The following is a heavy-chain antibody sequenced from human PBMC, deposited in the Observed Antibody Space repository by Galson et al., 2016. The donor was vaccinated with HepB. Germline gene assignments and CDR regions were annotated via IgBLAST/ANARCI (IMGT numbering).Heavy chain of an antibody. CDR1: GSTFHNYA. V-gene: IGHV1-3*01. J-gene: IGHJ4*02. CDR3: ARYSDRLPHWLAY. Sequence: SVKVSCKVSGSTFHNYAFHWLRQAPGQRPEWMGWINSASGDSRVSQALQSRLTLTRDTSATTVFMELRSLAPGDTAVYYCARYSDRLPHWLAYWGQGTLVTVSS. CDR2: INSASGDS. D-gene: IGHD3-9*01.